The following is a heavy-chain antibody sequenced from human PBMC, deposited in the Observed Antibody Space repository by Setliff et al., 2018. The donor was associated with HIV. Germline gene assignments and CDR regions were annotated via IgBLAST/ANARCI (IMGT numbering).Heavy chain of an antibody. CDR2: INSDGSGT. CDR3: ARDRGRPDSFDI. Sequence: LRLSCAASGYNFGVYWMHWVRQVPGKGLVWVSHINSDGSGTKYADSVKGRFTMSRDNAKNTLYLQMNSLRAEDTALYFCARDRGRPDSFDIWGQGTMVTVSS. V-gene: IGHV3-74*01. D-gene: IGHD1-26*01. CDR1: GYNFGVYW. J-gene: IGHJ3*02.